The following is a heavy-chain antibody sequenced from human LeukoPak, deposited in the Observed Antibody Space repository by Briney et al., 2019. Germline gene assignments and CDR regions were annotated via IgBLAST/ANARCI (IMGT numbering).Heavy chain of an antibody. J-gene: IGHJ6*04. CDR2: ISSSGSTI. Sequence: GGSLRLSCAASGFAFSSYEMDWVRQAPGKGLEWVSYISSSGSTIYYADSVKGRFTISRDNAKNSLYLQMNSLRAEDTAVYYCAELGITMIGGVWGKGTTVTISS. CDR1: GFAFSSYE. V-gene: IGHV3-48*03. D-gene: IGHD3-10*02. CDR3: AELGITMIGGV.